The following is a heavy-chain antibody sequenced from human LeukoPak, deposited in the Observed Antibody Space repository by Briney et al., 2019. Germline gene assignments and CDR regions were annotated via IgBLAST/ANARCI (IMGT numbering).Heavy chain of an antibody. D-gene: IGHD1-26*01. CDR2: INPNSGGT. J-gene: IGHJ4*02. CDR3: ARVRWELRGLDY. Sequence: ASVKVSCKASGYTFTGYYMHWVRQAPGQGLEWMGWINPNSGGTNYAQKFQGRVTMTRDTSISTVYMELSSLRSEDTAVYYCARVRWELRGLDYRGQGTLVTVSS. V-gene: IGHV1-2*02. CDR1: GYTFTGYY.